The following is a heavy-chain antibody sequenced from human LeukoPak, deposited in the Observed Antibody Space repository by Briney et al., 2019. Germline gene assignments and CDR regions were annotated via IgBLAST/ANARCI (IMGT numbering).Heavy chain of an antibody. V-gene: IGHV3-7*01. CDR3: ARGLERVGYGSGAYY. D-gene: IGHD3-10*01. J-gene: IGHJ4*02. Sequence: GGSLRLSCAASRFTFSSYWMSWVRQAPGKGLEWVANIKQDGSEKYYVDSVKGRFTISRDNAKNSLYLQMNSLRAEDTAVYYCARGLERVGYGSGAYYWGQGALATVSS. CDR2: IKQDGSEK. CDR1: RFTFSSYW.